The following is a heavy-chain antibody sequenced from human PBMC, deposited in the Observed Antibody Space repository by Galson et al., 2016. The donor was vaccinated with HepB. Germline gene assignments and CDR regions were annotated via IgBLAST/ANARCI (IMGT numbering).Heavy chain of an antibody. CDR2: IKQGGSAT. Sequence: ETLSLTCAVYGGSFSGYYWTWLRQAPGKGLEWVANIKQGGSATYYVDSLKGRFTIYRDDAKNSLYLLMNGLRAEDTALYYCARVNTGTVTWHMDVWGQGTTVTVSS. CDR1: GGSFSGYY. D-gene: IGHD4-17*01. J-gene: IGHJ6*02. V-gene: IGHV3-7*01. CDR3: ARVNTGTVTWHMDV.